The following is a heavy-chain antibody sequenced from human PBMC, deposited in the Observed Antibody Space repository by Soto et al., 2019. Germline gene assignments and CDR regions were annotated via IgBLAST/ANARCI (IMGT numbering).Heavy chain of an antibody. Sequence: QVQLQQWGAGLLKPSETLSLTCAAYGGSFSDHYWSWIRQPPGKGLEWIGEINHIGSTNYNPSLKSRVTISIDTSKHQVSLKLSSVTAADTAVYYCARGEFGVRYCGGTSSDCTFDIWGQGTMVTVSS. CDR3: ARGEFGVRYCGGTSSDCTFDI. CDR2: INHIGST. D-gene: IGHD2-2*01. J-gene: IGHJ3*02. V-gene: IGHV4-34*01. CDR1: GGSFSDHY.